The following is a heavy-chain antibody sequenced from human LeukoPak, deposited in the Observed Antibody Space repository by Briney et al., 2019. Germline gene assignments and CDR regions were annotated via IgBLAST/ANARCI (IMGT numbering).Heavy chain of an antibody. V-gene: IGHV3-23*01. D-gene: IGHD4-17*01. CDR1: GFTFSSYA. CDR2: ISGSGGSA. Sequence: GGSLRLSCAASGFTFSSYAMSWVRQAPGKGLEWVSAISGSGGSAYYADSVKGRFTISRDNSKNTLYLQMNSLRAEDTAVYYCAKGPAVTTGFDYWGQGTLVTVSS. J-gene: IGHJ4*02. CDR3: AKGPAVTTGFDY.